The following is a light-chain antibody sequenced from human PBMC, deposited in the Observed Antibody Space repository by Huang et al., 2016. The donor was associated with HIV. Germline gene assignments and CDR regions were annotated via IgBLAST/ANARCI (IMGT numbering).Light chain of an antibody. J-gene: IGKJ1*01. CDR2: GAS. Sequence: DIALMQSPGTLSLSPGETATLSCRASETVKNNFLAWYQQKPGQAPRPLITGASSRATGIPDRFSGSGSGTDFTLIITRLEPEDLGVYYCQHYGMSPKTFGQGTKVEIK. CDR1: ETVKNNF. V-gene: IGKV3-20*01. CDR3: QHYGMSPKT.